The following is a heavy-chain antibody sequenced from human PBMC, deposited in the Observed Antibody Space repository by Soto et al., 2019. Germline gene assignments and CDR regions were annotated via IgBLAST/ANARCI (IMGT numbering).Heavy chain of an antibody. CDR1: GGTFSSYA. J-gene: IGHJ6*02. CDR3: ARSQGSSTSLEIYYYYYYGMDV. Sequence: QVQLVQSGAEVKKPGSSVKVSCKASGGTFSSYAISWVRQAPGQGLEWMGGIIPISDTTTYAEKLQGRVTITADESTSTAYMELRSLRSEDTAVYYCARSQGSSTSLEIYYYYYYGMDVWGQGTTVTVSS. CDR2: IIPISDTT. V-gene: IGHV1-69*01. D-gene: IGHD2-2*01.